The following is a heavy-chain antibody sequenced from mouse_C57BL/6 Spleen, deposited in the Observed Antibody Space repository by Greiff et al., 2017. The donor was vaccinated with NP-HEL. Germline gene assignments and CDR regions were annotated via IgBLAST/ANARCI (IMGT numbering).Heavy chain of an antibody. CDR2: IYPGSGST. CDR1: GYTFTSYW. V-gene: IGHV1-55*01. J-gene: IGHJ4*01. CDR3: ASWAYYSNYYAMDY. Sequence: QVQLQQPGAELVKPGASVKMSCKASGYTFTSYWITWVKQRPGQGLEWIGDIYPGSGSTNYNEKFKSKATLTVDTSSSTAYLQLSSLTSEDSAVYYCASWAYYSNYYAMDYWGQGTSVTVSS. D-gene: IGHD2-5*01.